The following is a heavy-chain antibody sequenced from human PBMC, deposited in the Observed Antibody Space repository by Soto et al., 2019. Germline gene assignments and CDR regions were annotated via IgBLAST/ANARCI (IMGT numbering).Heavy chain of an antibody. D-gene: IGHD2-21*02. CDR1: GFTFSSYG. CDR2: ISYDGSNK. J-gene: IGHJ3*02. Sequence: QVQLVESGGGVVQPGRSLRLSCAASGFTFSSYGMHWVRQAPGKGLEWVAVISYDGSNKYYADSVKGRFTISRDNSKNTLYLQMNSLRAEDTAVYYCAKSHCDHDAFDIWGQGTMVTVSS. V-gene: IGHV3-30*18. CDR3: AKSHCDHDAFDI.